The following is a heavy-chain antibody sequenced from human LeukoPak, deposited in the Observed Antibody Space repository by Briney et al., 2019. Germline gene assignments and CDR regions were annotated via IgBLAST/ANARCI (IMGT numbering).Heavy chain of an antibody. Sequence: SVNVSCKASGGTFSSYAISWVRQAPGQGLEWMGGIIPIFGTANYAQKFRGRVTITADESTSTAYMELSSLRSEDTAVYYCARADLGYSYGYNYWGQGTLVTVSS. CDR1: GGTFSSYA. CDR2: IIPIFGTA. CDR3: ARADLGYSYGYNY. D-gene: IGHD5-18*01. V-gene: IGHV1-69*13. J-gene: IGHJ4*02.